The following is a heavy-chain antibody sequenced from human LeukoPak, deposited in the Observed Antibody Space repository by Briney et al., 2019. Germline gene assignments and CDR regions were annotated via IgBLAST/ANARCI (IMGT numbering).Heavy chain of an antibody. D-gene: IGHD3-3*01. CDR2: IYYSGST. CDR1: GGSISSHY. CDR3: ARDVSDFWSGYYPSGWFDP. J-gene: IGHJ5*02. Sequence: PSETLSLTCTVSGGSISSHYWSWIRQPPGKGLEWIGYIYYSGSTNYNPSLKSRVTISVDTSKNQFSLKLSSVTAADTAVYYCARDVSDFWSGYYPSGWFDPWGQGALVTVSS. V-gene: IGHV4-59*11.